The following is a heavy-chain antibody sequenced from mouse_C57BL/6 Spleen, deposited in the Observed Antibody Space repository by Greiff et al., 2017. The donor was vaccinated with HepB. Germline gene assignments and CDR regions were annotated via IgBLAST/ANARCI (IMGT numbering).Heavy chain of an antibody. Sequence: EVKVEESGGGLVKPGGSLKLSCAASGFPFSSNTMSWVRQSPEKRLEWVATISGGGGNTYYPDSVKGRFTISRDNAKNTLYLQMSSLRSEDTALYYCARHGNYFYAMDYWGQGTSVTVSS. CDR2: ISGGGGNT. J-gene: IGHJ4*01. CDR1: GFPFSSNT. D-gene: IGHD2-1*01. V-gene: IGHV5-9*01. CDR3: ARHGNYFYAMDY.